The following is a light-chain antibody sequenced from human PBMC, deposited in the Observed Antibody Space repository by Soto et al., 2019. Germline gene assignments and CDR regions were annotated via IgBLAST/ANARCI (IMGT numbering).Light chain of an antibody. CDR1: QGIRSD. CDR3: LHDYNHPRT. Sequence: AILMTQSPSSLSASVGDRVTITCRASQGIRSDFGWYQQKPGKAPNLLIYAASSIQSGVPSRFSSSGSATFFTLISSRLQPEDSATYCRLHDYNHPRTFGEGTKVEIK. V-gene: IGKV1-6*01. J-gene: IGKJ1*01. CDR2: AAS.